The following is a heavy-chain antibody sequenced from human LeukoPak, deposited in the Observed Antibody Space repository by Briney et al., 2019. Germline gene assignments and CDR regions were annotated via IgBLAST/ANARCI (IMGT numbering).Heavy chain of an antibody. V-gene: IGHV4-4*07. D-gene: IGHD4-17*01. CDR1: GGSISSYY. CDR3: ARSGNDYGDLDY. CDR2: IYTSGST. Sequence: SETLSLTCTVSGGSISSYYWSWIRQPAGKGLEWIGRIYTSGSTNCNPSLKSRVTMSVDTSKNQFSLKLSSVTAADTAVYYCARSGNDYGDLDYWGQGTLVTVSS. J-gene: IGHJ4*02.